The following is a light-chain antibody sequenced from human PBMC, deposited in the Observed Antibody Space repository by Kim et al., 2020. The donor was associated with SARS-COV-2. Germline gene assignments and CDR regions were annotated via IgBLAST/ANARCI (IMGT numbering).Light chain of an antibody. Sequence: ETVLTQSLATLSLSPGERATLSCRASQNINIYLAWYQQKPGQAPRLLIYDSSNRATGIPARFSGSGSGTDFTLTISSLEPEDFAIYYCQQRKYWPPITFGQGTRLEIK. V-gene: IGKV3-11*01. CDR3: QQRKYWPPIT. CDR1: QNINIY. J-gene: IGKJ5*01. CDR2: DSS.